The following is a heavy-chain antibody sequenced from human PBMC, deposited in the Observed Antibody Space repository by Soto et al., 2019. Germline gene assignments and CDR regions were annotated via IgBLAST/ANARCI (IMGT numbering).Heavy chain of an antibody. D-gene: IGHD3-22*01. CDR2: ISYDGSNK. J-gene: IGHJ4*02. CDR1: GFTFSSYA. V-gene: IGHV3-30-3*01. CDR3: ASACIVVVTPADY. Sequence: QVQLVESGGGVVQPGRSLRLSCAASGFTFSSYAMHWVRQAPGKGLEWVAVISYDGSNKYYADSVKGRFTISRDNSKNTLYLHMNRLIAEDTAVYYCASACIVVVTPADYWGKGTLVTVSS.